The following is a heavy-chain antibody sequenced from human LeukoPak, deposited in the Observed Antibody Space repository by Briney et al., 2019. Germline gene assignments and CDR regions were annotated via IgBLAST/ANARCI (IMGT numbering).Heavy chain of an antibody. Sequence: PGGSLRLSCAASGFTFDDYGMSWVRQAPGQGLEWVANIKYDGSQKYYVDSVKGRFTISRDNAKNSLYLQMNSLRAEDTAVYFCARSIVATSNWFDPWGQGTLVTVSS. CDR1: GFTFDDYG. D-gene: IGHD5-12*01. J-gene: IGHJ5*02. V-gene: IGHV3-7*01. CDR2: IKYDGSQK. CDR3: ARSIVATSNWFDP.